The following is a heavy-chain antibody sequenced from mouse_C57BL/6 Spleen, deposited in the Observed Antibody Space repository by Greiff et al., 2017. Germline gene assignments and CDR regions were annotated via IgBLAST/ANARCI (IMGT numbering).Heavy chain of an antibody. CDR3: ARRGTYYYGSSLDY. CDR1: GFTFSDYG. Sequence: EVQGVESGGGLVKPGGSLKLSCAASGFTFSDYGMHWVRQAPEKGLEWVAYISSGSSTIYYADTVKGRFTISRDNAKNTLYLHMTSLRYENKAMYYGARRGTYYYGSSLDYWGQGTTLTVSS. J-gene: IGHJ2*01. CDR2: ISSGSSTI. D-gene: IGHD1-1*01. V-gene: IGHV5-17*01.